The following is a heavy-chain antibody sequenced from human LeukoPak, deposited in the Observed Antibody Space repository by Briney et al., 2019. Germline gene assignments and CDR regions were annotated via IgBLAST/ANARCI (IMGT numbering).Heavy chain of an antibody. J-gene: IGHJ4*02. V-gene: IGHV4-31*03. CDR3: ASGREGVGEVPATAIRFDY. D-gene: IGHD2-2*02. CDR2: IYYSGST. Sequence: PSQTLSLTRTVSGGSISSGGYYWRWIRQHPGKGLEWIGYIYYSGSTYYNPSLKSRVTVSVDTSKNQFSLKLSSVTAADTAVYYCASGREGVGEVPATAIRFDYWGQGTLVTVSS. CDR1: GGSISSGGYY.